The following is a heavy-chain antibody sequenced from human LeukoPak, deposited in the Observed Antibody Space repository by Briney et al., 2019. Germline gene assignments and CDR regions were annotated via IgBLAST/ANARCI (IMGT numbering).Heavy chain of an antibody. V-gene: IGHV4-59*01. J-gene: IGHJ4*02. Sequence: SETLSLTCTVSGGSISSYYWNWIRQAPGKGLEWIGFIYSSGSTNYNPSLKSRVTMSVDTSKNQFSLKLRSVTDADTAVYHCAGGGSSTWRIGYYFDFWGQGTLVTVSS. D-gene: IGHD6-13*01. CDR3: AGGGSSTWRIGYYFDF. CDR2: IYSSGST. CDR1: GGSISSYY.